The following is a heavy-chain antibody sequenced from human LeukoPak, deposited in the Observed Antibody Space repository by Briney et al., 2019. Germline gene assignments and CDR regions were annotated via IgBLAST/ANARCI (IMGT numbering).Heavy chain of an antibody. D-gene: IGHD4-17*01. CDR2: INSDGSGT. CDR1: GFTFSSYW. V-gene: IGHV3-74*01. J-gene: IGHJ4*02. CDR3: ARLYGGYGDYYFDY. Sequence: GGSLRLSCSASGFTFSSYWMHWVRQAPGKGLVWVSRINSDGSGTSYADSVKGRFTISRDNAKYTLYLQMNSLRAEDTAVYYCARLYGGYGDYYFDYWGQGTLVTVSS.